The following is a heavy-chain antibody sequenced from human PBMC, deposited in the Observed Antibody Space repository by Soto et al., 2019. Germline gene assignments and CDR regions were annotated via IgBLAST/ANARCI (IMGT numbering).Heavy chain of an antibody. CDR2: LYTRGTT. V-gene: IGHV4-4*07. Sequence: VSGASLSNFYWSWIRQSAGKGLEWIGRLYTRGTTDYNPSLKSRVTVSIDTSKNRVSLSLTSVTAADTAVYYCAKGGTYYFDSWGQGIVVTVSS. J-gene: IGHJ4*02. CDR1: GASLSNFY. D-gene: IGHD3-16*01. CDR3: AKGGTYYFDS.